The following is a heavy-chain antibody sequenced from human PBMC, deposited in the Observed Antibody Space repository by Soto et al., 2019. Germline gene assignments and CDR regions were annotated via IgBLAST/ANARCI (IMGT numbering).Heavy chain of an antibody. CDR1: GFTFSSFA. D-gene: IGHD2-2*01. J-gene: IGHJ4*02. Sequence: PGGSLRLSCAASGFTFSSFAMTWVRHVPGKGLEWVSAIGGSGDATFYTGSVKGRFTISRDNSKNTLYLQMSSLRADDTAVYYCARGSGSSCYASLAHWGQGTLVTVSS. V-gene: IGHV3-23*01. CDR2: IGGSGDAT. CDR3: ARGSGSSCYASLAH.